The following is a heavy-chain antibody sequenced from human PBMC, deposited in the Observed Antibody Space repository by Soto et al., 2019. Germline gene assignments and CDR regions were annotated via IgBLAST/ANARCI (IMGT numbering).Heavy chain of an antibody. D-gene: IGHD7-27*01. CDR2: ISYDGSRI. CDR3: VKQLLGLDY. Sequence: QVQLVESGGGVVQPGRSLRLSCATSGFTFSNYDMHWVRQAPGKGLEWVAVISYDGSRIYYVDSVKGRFTISRDTSKNTLSLQMNSLRPEDTALYYCVKQLLGLDYWGQGTLVTVSS. V-gene: IGHV3-30*18. CDR1: GFTFSNYD. J-gene: IGHJ4*02.